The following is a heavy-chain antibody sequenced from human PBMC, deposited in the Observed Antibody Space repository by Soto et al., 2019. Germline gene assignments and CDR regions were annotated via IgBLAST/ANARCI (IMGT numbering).Heavy chain of an antibody. CDR2: IIPIFGTA. J-gene: IGHJ6*03. D-gene: IGHD3-10*01. Sequence: ASVKLSCKDSGGTLSSYAISWVRQAPGQGLEWMGGIIPIFGTANYAQKFQGRVTITADESTSTAYMELSSLRSEDTAVYYCARVGVHVGELYYYYYYYMDVWGKGTTVTVSS. CDR3: ARVGVHVGELYYYYYYYMDV. CDR1: GGTLSSYA. V-gene: IGHV1-69*13.